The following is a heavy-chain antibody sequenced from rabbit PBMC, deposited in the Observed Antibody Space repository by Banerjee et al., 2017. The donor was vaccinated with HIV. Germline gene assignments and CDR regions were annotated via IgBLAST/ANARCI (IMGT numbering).Heavy chain of an antibody. Sequence: QSLEESGGDLVKPGASLTLTCKASGFSFSSGYYMCWVRQAPGKGLEWIACIYAGSSGTTYYASWATGRFTISKASSTTVTLQVTSLTAADTATNFCARDAAGSYYHFNLWGPGTLVTVS. CDR3: ARDAAGSYYHFNL. CDR1: GFSFSSGYY. CDR2: IYAGSSGTT. J-gene: IGHJ4*01. V-gene: IGHV1S40*01. D-gene: IGHD8-1*01.